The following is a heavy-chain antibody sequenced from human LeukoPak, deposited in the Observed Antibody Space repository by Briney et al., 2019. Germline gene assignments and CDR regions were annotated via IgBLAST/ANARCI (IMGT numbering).Heavy chain of an antibody. J-gene: IGHJ5*02. Sequence: GESLRLSCEASGFIFSDYYMSWIRQAPGKGLEWVSYISASSGYTKYADSVKGRFTISRDNAKNSVYLQMNSLRADDTAVYYCARDWSPNCFDPWGQGTPVTVSS. CDR2: ISASSGYT. CDR1: GFIFSDYY. CDR3: ARDWSPNCFDP. V-gene: IGHV3-11*06.